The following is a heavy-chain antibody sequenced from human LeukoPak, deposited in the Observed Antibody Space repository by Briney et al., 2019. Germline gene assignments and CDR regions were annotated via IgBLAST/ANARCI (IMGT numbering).Heavy chain of an antibody. J-gene: IGHJ3*02. CDR1: GFTFSDFA. CDR3: ARDPGYCGGDCYSRDAFDI. D-gene: IGHD2-21*02. CDR2: ISGNGGST. Sequence: GGSLRLSCAASGFTFSDFAMNWVRQAPGKGLEWVTAISGNGGSTYYADSVKGRFSISRDNSKNTLFLQMNSLRAEDTAVYYCARDPGYCGGDCYSRDAFDIWGQGTMVTVSS. V-gene: IGHV3-23*01.